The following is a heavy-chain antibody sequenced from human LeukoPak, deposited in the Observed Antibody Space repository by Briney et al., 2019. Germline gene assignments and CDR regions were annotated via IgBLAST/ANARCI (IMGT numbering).Heavy chain of an antibody. Sequence: PSETLSLTCTVSGGSISSSSYYWGWIRQPPGKGLEWIGSIYYSGSTYYNPSLKSRVTISVDTSKNQFSLKLSSVTAADTAVYYCARDGVGATDDNRFDPWGQGTLVTVSS. V-gene: IGHV4-39*07. J-gene: IGHJ5*02. CDR3: ARDGVGATDDNRFDP. CDR2: IYYSGST. CDR1: GGSISSSSYY. D-gene: IGHD1-26*01.